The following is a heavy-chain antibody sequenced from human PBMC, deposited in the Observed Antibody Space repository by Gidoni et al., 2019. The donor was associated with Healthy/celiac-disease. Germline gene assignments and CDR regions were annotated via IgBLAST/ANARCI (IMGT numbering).Heavy chain of an antibody. J-gene: IGHJ6*02. D-gene: IGHD3-10*01. Sequence: EVQLVESGGGLVQPGGSLSLPGAASGFTFSSYEMNWVRQAPGKGLEWVSYISSSGSTIYYADSVKGRFTISRDNAKNSLYLQMNSLRAEDTAVYYCARGPTLVEFADYYYGMDVWGQGTTVTVSS. V-gene: IGHV3-48*03. CDR3: ARGPTLVEFADYYYGMDV. CDR1: GFTFSSYE. CDR2: ISSSGSTI.